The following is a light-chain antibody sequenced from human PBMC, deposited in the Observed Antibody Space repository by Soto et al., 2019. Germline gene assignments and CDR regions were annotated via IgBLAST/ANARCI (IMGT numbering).Light chain of an antibody. CDR1: QSISSW. V-gene: IGKV1-5*03. CDR2: KAS. J-gene: IGKJ4*01. CDR3: QQYNSHPLT. Sequence: DIQMTQSPSTLSASVGDRVTITCRASQSISSWLAWYQQKPGKAPNLLIYKASSLQSGVPSRFSGSGSGAEFTLTISRLQPDDFAAYYCQQYNSHPLTFGGGTKVEIK.